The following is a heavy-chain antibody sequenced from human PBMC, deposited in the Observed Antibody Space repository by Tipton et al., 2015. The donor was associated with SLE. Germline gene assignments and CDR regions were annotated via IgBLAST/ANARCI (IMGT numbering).Heavy chain of an antibody. CDR1: GGSIGSYY. J-gene: IGHJ4*02. CDR3: ARGPIGSGSYGLSFDY. CDR2: IYTSGST. Sequence: TLSLTCTVSGGSIGSYYWSWIRQPAGKGLEWIGRIYTSGSTNYNPSLKSRVTMSVDTSKNQFSLKLSSVTAADTAVYYCARGPIGSGSYGLSFDYWGQGTLVTVSS. V-gene: IGHV4-4*07. D-gene: IGHD3-10*01.